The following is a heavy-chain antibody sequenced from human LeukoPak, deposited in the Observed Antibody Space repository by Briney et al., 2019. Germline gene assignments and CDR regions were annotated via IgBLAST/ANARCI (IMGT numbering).Heavy chain of an antibody. Sequence: QPGRSVRLSCAASGFTFSSYAMHWVRQAPGKGLEWVAVISYDGSNKYYADSVKGRFTISRDNSKNTLYLQMNSLRGEDTAVYYCARGVGFSHDAFDIWGQGTMVTVSS. J-gene: IGHJ3*02. V-gene: IGHV3-30-3*01. CDR3: ARGVGFSHDAFDI. CDR1: GFTFSSYA. D-gene: IGHD2-15*01. CDR2: ISYDGSNK.